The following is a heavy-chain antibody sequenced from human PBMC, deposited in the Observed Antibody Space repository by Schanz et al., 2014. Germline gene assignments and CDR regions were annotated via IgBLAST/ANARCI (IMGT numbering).Heavy chain of an antibody. CDR3: ARDSLRGATGGYGANNYFDY. D-gene: IGHD5-12*01. J-gene: IGHJ4*02. CDR2: ISAYNGNT. CDR1: GYTFTSYG. V-gene: IGHV1-18*01. Sequence: QVHLVQSGAEVKKPGASVKVSCKASGYTFTSYGISWVRQAPGQGLEWMGWISAYNGNTKYPQKLQGRVTMTTDTSTSTAYMELRSLRSDDTAVYYCARDSLRGATGGYGANNYFDYWGQGTLVTVSS.